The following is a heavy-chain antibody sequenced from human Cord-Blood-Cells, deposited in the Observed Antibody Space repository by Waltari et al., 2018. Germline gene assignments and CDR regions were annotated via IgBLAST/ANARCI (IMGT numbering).Heavy chain of an antibody. D-gene: IGHD3-22*01. CDR2: VDPEDGET. CDR3: ATVPDYYDSSGYYYFDY. CDR1: GYTFTDYY. V-gene: IGHV1-69-2*01. J-gene: IGHJ4*02. Sequence: EVQLVQSGAEVKKPGATVKISCKVSGYTFTDYYMHWVQQAPGKGLEWMGLVDPEDGETIYAGKFQGRVTITADTSTDTAYMELSSLRSEDTAVYYCATVPDYYDSSGYYYFDYWGQGTLVTVSS.